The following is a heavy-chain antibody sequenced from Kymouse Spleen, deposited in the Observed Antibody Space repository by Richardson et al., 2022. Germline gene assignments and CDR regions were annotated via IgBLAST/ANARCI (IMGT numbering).Heavy chain of an antibody. Sequence: QVQLVESGGGVVQPGRSLRLSCAASGFTFSSYGMHWVRQAPGKGLEWVAVIWYDGSNKYYADSVKGRFTISRDNSKNTLYLQMNSLRAEDTAVYYCARDREPRDYYYGMDVWGQGTTVTVSS. D-gene: IGHD1-26*01. J-gene: IGHJ6*02. CDR1: GFTFSSYG. V-gene: IGHV3-33*01. CDR2: IWYDGSNK. CDR3: ARDREPRDYYYGMDV.